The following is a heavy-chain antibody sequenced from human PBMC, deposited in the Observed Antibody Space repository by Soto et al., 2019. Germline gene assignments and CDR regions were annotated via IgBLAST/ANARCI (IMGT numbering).Heavy chain of an antibody. D-gene: IGHD5-12*01. CDR1: GGSIRSGGYY. CDR3: ARRVATIDGIDY. Sequence: PSETLSLTCTVSGGSIRSGGYYWSWIRQHPGKGLEWIGYIYYSGSTYYNPSLKSRVTISVDTSKNQFSLKLSSVTAADTAVYYCARRVATIDGIDYWGQGTLVTVSS. J-gene: IGHJ4*02. CDR2: IYYSGST. V-gene: IGHV4-31*03.